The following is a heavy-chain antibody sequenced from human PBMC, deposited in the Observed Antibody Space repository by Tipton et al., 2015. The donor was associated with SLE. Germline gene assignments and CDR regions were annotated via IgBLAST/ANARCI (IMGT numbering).Heavy chain of an antibody. CDR1: GGSLSGHY. CDR2: SNDSGKT. CDR3: ARDFGSRWELPL. J-gene: IGHJ4*02. V-gene: IGHV4-34*01. D-gene: IGHD1-26*01. Sequence: GLVKPSETLSLTCAVYGGSLSGHYWSWIRQSPGKGLECIGESNDSGKTNYNPALESRATISVDTSRSQFSLKLSSVTAADTAVYYCARDFGSRWELPLWGQGTLVTVSS.